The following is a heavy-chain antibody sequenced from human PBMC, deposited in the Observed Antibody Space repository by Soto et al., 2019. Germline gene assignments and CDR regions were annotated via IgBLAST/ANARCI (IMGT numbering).Heavy chain of an antibody. CDR1: GFTFNIYG. Sequence: LGGSLRLSCAASGFTFNIYGMHWARQAPDKGLEWVALISYDGSNQYYADSVKGRFTISRDNSKNTLFLQMNSLRADDTAVYYCAKDQASGQGSFDSWGQGTLVTVSS. CDR3: AKDQASGQGSFDS. J-gene: IGHJ4*02. V-gene: IGHV3-30*18. CDR2: ISYDGSNQ.